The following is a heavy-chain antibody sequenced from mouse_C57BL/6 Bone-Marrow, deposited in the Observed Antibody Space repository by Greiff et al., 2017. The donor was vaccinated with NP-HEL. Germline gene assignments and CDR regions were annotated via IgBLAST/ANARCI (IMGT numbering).Heavy chain of an antibody. CDR1: GYTFTSYW. D-gene: IGHD4-1*01. J-gene: IGHJ1*03. CDR3: ARRGTGTRYFDV. Sequence: VQLQQPGAELVKPGASVKLSCTASGYTFTSYWMQWVKQRPGQGLEWIGEIDPSDSYPNYNQKFKGKATLTVDTSSSTAYMQLSSLTSEDSAVYYCARRGTGTRYFDVWGTGTTVTVAS. CDR2: IDPSDSYP. V-gene: IGHV1-50*01.